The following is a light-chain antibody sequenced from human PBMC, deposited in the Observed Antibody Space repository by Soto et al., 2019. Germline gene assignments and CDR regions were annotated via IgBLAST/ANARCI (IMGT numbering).Light chain of an antibody. V-gene: IGLV2-14*01. Sequence: QSALTQPASVSGSPGQSITISCTGTSSDVGGYNYVSWYQQHPGKAPKLMIYDVSNRPSGVSNRFSGSKSGNTASLTISGLQAEDEAEYYCSSYTSSITLYVVFGGGTKLTVL. J-gene: IGLJ2*01. CDR2: DVS. CDR3: SSYTSSITLYVV. CDR1: SSDVGGYNY.